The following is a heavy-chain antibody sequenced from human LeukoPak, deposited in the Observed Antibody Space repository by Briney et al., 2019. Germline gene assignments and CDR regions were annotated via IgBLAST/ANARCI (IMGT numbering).Heavy chain of an antibody. V-gene: IGHV4-34*01. Sequence: SETLSLTCAVYGGSFSGYYWSWIRHPPGKGLEWIGEINHSGSTNYNPSLKSRVTISVDTSKNQFSLKLSSVTAADTAVYYCARGNLLHSYGPIRTWGQGTLVTVSS. CDR2: INHSGST. D-gene: IGHD5-18*01. CDR3: ARGNLLHSYGPIRT. CDR1: GGSFSGYY. J-gene: IGHJ5*02.